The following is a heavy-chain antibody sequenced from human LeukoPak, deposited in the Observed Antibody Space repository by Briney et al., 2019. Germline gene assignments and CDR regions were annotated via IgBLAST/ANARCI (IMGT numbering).Heavy chain of an antibody. CDR2: ISYDGSNK. CDR1: GFTFSSYG. CDR3: ARDMRPEVPASSGYYYGMDV. J-gene: IGHJ6*01. D-gene: IGHD1-14*01. V-gene: IGHV3-30*03. Sequence: PGGSLRLSCAASGFTFSSYGMHWVRQAPGKGLEWVAVISYDGSNKYYADSVKGRFTISRDHANNSLYLQMNSLRVEDTAVYYCARDMRPEVPASSGYYYGMDVWGQGTTVTVSS.